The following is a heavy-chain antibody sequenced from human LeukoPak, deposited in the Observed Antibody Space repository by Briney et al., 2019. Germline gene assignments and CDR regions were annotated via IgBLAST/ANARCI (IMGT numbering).Heavy chain of an antibody. CDR2: INPNSGGT. V-gene: IGHV1-2*02. CDR1: GYTFTGYY. D-gene: IGHD2-2*01. CDR3: ARDRKYELPSRGFDP. Sequence: GASVKVSCKASGYTFTGYYMHWVRQAPGQGLEWMGWINPNSGGTNYAQKFQGRVTMTRDTSISTAYMELSRLRSDDTAVYYCARDRKYELPSRGFDPWGQGTLVPVSS. J-gene: IGHJ5*02.